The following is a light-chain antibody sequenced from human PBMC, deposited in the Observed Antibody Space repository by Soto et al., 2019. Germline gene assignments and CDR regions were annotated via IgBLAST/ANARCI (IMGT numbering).Light chain of an antibody. CDR1: QSISSW. J-gene: IGKJ1*01. V-gene: IGKV1-5*03. Sequence: DIQMTQSPSTLSASVGDRVTITWRASQSISSWLAWYQQKPGKAPKLLSYKASSLESGVPSRFSGSGSGTEFTLTISSLQPDDFATYYCQQYNSYAWTFGQGTKVDIK. CDR2: KAS. CDR3: QQYNSYAWT.